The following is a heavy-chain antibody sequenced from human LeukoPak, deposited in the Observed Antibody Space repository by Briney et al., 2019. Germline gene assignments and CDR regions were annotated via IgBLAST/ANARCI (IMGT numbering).Heavy chain of an antibody. D-gene: IGHD2-8*01. V-gene: IGHV3-7*01. CDR2: IKQDGSEK. CDR1: GFTLKTFW. J-gene: IGHJ3*01. CDR3: ARANGGRAFDL. Sequence: GGSLRLSCAVSGFTLKTFWMSWVRQAPGKGLQWVANIKQDGSEKYYVDSVRGRFTISRDNAKNSIYLQINSLRAGDSAVYYCARANGGRAFDLWGHGTMVTVSS.